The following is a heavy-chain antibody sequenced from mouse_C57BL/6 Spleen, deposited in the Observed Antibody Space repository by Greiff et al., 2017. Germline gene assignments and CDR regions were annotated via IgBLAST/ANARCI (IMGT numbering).Heavy chain of an antibody. CDR3: ARVGDGDY. CDR1: GYAFSSYW. J-gene: IGHJ2*01. V-gene: IGHV1-80*01. Sequence: QVQLKESGAELVKPGASVKISCKASGYAFSSYWMNWVKQRPGKGLEWIGQIYPGDGDTNYNGKFKDKATLTVDKSSSTAYMQLSSLTSEDSAVYYCARVGDGDYWGQGTTLTVSS. D-gene: IGHD2-3*01. CDR2: IYPGDGDT.